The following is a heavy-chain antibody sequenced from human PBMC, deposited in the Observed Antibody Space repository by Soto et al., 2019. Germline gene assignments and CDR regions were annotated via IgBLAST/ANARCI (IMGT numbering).Heavy chain of an antibody. D-gene: IGHD3-16*01. CDR1: GGSFSCYY. CDR2: IGHRGST. J-gene: IGHJ4*02. V-gene: IGHV4-34*01. CDR3: ARHGGYYFDY. Sequence: SETLSLTCAVYGGSFSCYYWSWIRQPPGKGLEWIGEIGHRGSTIYNPSLESRVTISEDSSNNQFSLKLNSVTAADTAVYYCARHGGYYFDYWGQGAPVTVSS.